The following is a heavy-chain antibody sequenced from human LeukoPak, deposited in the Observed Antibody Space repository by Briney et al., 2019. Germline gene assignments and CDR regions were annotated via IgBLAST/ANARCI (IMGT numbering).Heavy chain of an antibody. Sequence: GGTLRLSCAASGFTFSNYGMNWVRQTPGKGLEWVAFIRYDGSNKYYADSVKGRFTISRDNSKNTLHLQMNSLRAEDTAVYYCASSYGSGSYWFDPWGQGTLVTVSS. D-gene: IGHD3-10*01. J-gene: IGHJ5*02. CDR2: IRYDGSNK. CDR1: GFTFSNYG. V-gene: IGHV3-30*02. CDR3: ASSYGSGSYWFDP.